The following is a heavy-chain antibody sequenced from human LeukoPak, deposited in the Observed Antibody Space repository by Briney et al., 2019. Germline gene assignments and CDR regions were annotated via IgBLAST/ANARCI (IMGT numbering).Heavy chain of an antibody. CDR1: GFTFSSYP. V-gene: IGHV3-23*01. CDR3: AKDLPPYYYGSGSNGMDV. J-gene: IGHJ6*02. D-gene: IGHD3-10*01. Sequence: GGSLRLSCAASGFTFSSYPMSWVRQAPGKGLEWVTAISGSGGSTYYADCVKGRLTISRDNSKNTLYLQMNSLRAEDTAVYYCAKDLPPYYYGSGSNGMDVWGQGTTVTVSS. CDR2: ISGSGGST.